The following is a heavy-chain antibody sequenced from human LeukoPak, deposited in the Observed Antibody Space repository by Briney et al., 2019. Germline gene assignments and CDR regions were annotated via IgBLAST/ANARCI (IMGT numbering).Heavy chain of an antibody. J-gene: IGHJ3*02. Sequence: ASVKVSCKASGYTFTSYSITWVRQAPGQGLEWMGWISAYNGNTKYAQKLRGRVTMTTDTSTSTAYMELRSLRSDDTAVYYCVSGIYYYDSSGYLDAFDIWGQGTMVTVSS. CDR1: GYTFTSYS. CDR2: ISAYNGNT. CDR3: VSGIYYYDSSGYLDAFDI. V-gene: IGHV1-18*01. D-gene: IGHD3-22*01.